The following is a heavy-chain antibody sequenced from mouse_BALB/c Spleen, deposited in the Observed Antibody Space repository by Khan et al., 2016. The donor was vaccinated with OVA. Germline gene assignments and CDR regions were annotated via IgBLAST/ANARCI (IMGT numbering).Heavy chain of an antibody. Sequence: VQLQQSGPELVEPGASVKMSCKASGYTFTNYVMHWVKQKPGQGLEWIGYINPYNVGTRYNEKFKGKAKLTSDIYSTTASMELSSLTSEDSAVYYCAREASSWYVSFPYGGQGTLVTVSA. J-gene: IGHJ3*01. CDR1: GYTFTNYV. CDR2: INPYNVGT. V-gene: IGHV1S136*01. D-gene: IGHD2-14*01. CDR3: AREASSWYVSFPY.